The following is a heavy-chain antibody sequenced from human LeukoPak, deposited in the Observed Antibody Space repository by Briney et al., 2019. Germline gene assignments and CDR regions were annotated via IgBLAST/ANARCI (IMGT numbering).Heavy chain of an antibody. Sequence: SETLSLTCAVSAGSITSSSYYWGWIRQFPGKGLEWIGSIYYSGSTYCNPSLQSRVAISVDTSKNQFSLKLNSVTAADTAMYYCARSGGYCGPTTCYVTNFDFWGQGALVTVSS. CDR1: AGSITSSSYY. V-gene: IGHV4-39*01. CDR3: ARSGGYCGPTTCYVTNFDF. CDR2: IYYSGST. J-gene: IGHJ4*02. D-gene: IGHD2-15*01.